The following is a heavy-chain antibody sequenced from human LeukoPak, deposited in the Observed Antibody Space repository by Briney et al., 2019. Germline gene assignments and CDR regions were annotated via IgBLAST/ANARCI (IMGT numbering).Heavy chain of an antibody. CDR3: ARERIAVAGTDYYYMDV. CDR2: IYTSGST. CDR1: GGSISSSSYY. V-gene: IGHV4-39*07. Sequence: SETLSLTCTVSGGSISSSSYYWGWIRQPPGKGLEWIGSIYTSGSTNYNPSLKSRVTISVDTSKNQFSLKLSSVTAADTAVYYCARERIAVAGTDYYYMDVWGKGTTVTISS. D-gene: IGHD6-19*01. J-gene: IGHJ6*03.